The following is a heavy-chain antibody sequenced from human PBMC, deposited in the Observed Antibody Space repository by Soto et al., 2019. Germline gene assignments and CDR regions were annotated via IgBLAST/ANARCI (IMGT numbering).Heavy chain of an antibody. V-gene: IGHV1-8*01. CDR3: ARVAAHHDSSSWLLLAGTIDY. CDR1: GYTFTSYD. D-gene: IGHD6-13*01. CDR2: MNPNSGNT. Sequence: QVQLVQSGAEVKKPGASLKVSCKASGYTFTSYDINWVRQATGQGLEWMGWMNPNSGNTGYAQKFQGRVTMTRNTSISTAYMELSSLRSEDTAVYYCARVAAHHDSSSWLLLAGTIDYWGQGTLVTVSS. J-gene: IGHJ4*02.